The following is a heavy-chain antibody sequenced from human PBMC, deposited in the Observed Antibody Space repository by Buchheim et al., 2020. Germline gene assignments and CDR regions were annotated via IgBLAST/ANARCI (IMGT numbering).Heavy chain of an antibody. J-gene: IGHJ4*02. CDR2: IYYSGST. V-gene: IGHV4-39*01. CDR1: GGSISSSSYY. CDR3: ARVPYDILTGYYPDY. D-gene: IGHD3-9*01. Sequence: QLQLQESGPGLVKPSETLSLTCTVSGGSISSSSYYWGWIRQPPWKGLEWIGSIYYSGSTYYNPSLKSRVTISVDTSKNQFSLKLSSVTAADTAVYYCARVPYDILTGYYPDYWGQGTL.